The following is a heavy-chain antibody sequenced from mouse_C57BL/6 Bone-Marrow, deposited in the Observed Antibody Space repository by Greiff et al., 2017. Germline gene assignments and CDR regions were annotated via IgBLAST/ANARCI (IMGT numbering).Heavy chain of an antibody. CDR2: ISNGGGST. CDR1: GFTFSDYY. CDR3: ARRGVTTVVEGDYAMDY. D-gene: IGHD1-1*01. Sequence: DVKLVESGGGLVQPGGSLKLSCAASGFTFSDYYMYWVRQTPEKRLEWVAYISNGGGSTYYPDTVKGRFTISRDNAKNTLYLQMSRLKSEDTAMYYCARRGVTTVVEGDYAMDYWGQGTSVTVSS. J-gene: IGHJ4*01. V-gene: IGHV5-12*01.